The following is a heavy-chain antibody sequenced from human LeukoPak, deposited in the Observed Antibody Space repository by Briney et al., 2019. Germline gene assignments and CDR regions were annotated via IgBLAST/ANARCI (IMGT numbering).Heavy chain of an antibody. V-gene: IGHV4-4*07. Sequence: SETLSLTCTVPGGSISSYYWSWIRQPPGKGLEWIGRINTSGSTNYNPSLKSRVTMSVDTSKNQFSLKLSSVTAADTAVYYCARVGYDYGDYLGAFDFWGRGTMVSVSS. CDR1: GGSISSYY. CDR3: ARVGYDYGDYLGAFDF. CDR2: INTSGST. D-gene: IGHD4-17*01. J-gene: IGHJ3*01.